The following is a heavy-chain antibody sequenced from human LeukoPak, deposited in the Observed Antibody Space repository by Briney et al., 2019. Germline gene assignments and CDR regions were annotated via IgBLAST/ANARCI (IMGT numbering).Heavy chain of an antibody. CDR1: GGSFTYKY. D-gene: IGHD3-10*01. V-gene: IGHV4-59*08. Sequence: PSETLSLTCTVSGGSFTYKYWAWIRQPPGKGLDWIGYFYSTGSAKYNPSLRSPLTISVDASSPRSTLSLTSVTAADTAVYYCAGQTYGSGSDHRVSWFDPWGQGTLVTVSS. J-gene: IGHJ5*02. CDR2: FYSTGSA. CDR3: AGQTYGSGSDHRVSWFDP.